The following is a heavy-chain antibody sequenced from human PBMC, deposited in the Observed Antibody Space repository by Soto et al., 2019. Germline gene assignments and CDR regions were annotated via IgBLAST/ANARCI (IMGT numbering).Heavy chain of an antibody. D-gene: IGHD3-22*01. CDR2: ISYDGSNK. J-gene: IGHJ4*02. CDR3: ARVPITMIVVVNYYFDY. Sequence: QVQLVESGGGVVQPGRSLRLSCAASGFTFSSYAMHWVRQAPGKGLEWVAVISYDGSNKYYADSVKGRFTISRDNSKNTLYLQMNSLRAEDTAVYYCARVPITMIVVVNYYFDYWGQGTLVTVSS. CDR1: GFTFSSYA. V-gene: IGHV3-30-3*01.